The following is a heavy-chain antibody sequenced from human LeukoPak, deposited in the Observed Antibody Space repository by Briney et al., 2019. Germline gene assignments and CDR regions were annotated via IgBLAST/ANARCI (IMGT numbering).Heavy chain of an antibody. CDR1: GFTFSSYW. Sequence: PGGSLRLSCAASGFTFSSYWMSWVRQAPGKGLEWVANIKQDGSEKYYVDSVKGRFTISRDNAKNSLYLQMDSLRAEDTAVYYCARLTRLLRYYFDYWGQGTLVTVSS. CDR2: IKQDGSEK. D-gene: IGHD1-14*01. CDR3: ARLTRLLRYYFDY. J-gene: IGHJ4*02. V-gene: IGHV3-7*01.